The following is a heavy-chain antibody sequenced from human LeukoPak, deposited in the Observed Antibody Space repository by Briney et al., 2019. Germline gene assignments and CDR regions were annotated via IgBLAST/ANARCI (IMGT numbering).Heavy chain of an antibody. Sequence: SETLSLTCAVCGGSFSGSYWSWIRQPPGKGREGIREINHRGSTNYNPSLKFRVTISVDTSKYQFSLKMSSVTAADTAVYYCARGKYSYGYSYRSYGMDVWGQGTTVTVSS. CDR3: ARGKYSYGYSYRSYGMDV. CDR1: GGSFSGSY. D-gene: IGHD5-18*01. J-gene: IGHJ6*02. CDR2: INHRGST. V-gene: IGHV4-34*01.